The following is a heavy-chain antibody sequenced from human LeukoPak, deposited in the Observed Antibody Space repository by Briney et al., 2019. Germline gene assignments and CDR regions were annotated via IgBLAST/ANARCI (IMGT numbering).Heavy chain of an antibody. CDR1: GFTFSSYG. CDR3: AKDREGGSWFDP. CDR2: IWYDGSNK. D-gene: IGHD1-26*01. J-gene: IGHJ5*02. V-gene: IGHV3-33*06. Sequence: VGSLRLSCAASGFTFSSYGMHWVRQAPGKGLEWVAVIWYDGSNKYYADSVKGRFTISRDNSKNTLYLQMNSLRAEDTAVYYCAKDREGGSWFDPWGQGTLVTVSS.